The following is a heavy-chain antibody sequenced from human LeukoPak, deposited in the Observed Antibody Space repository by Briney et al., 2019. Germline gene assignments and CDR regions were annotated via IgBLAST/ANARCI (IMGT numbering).Heavy chain of an antibody. CDR1: GFTFSNYW. CDR3: ARGNAYFDY. Sequence: GESLRLSCAASGFTFSNYWMHWVRQAPGKGLVWVSRIDSDGSSTNYADSVKGRFTISRDNARNTLYLQMNSLRAEDTAVYYCARGNAYFDYWGQGTLVTVSS. V-gene: IGHV3-74*01. J-gene: IGHJ4*02. CDR2: IDSDGSST.